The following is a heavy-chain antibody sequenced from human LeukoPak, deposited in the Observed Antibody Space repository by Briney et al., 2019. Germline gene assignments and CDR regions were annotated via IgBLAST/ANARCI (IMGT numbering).Heavy chain of an antibody. V-gene: IGHV3-48*03. CDR1: GFTFSSYE. J-gene: IGHJ4*02. D-gene: IGHD3-22*01. Sequence: PGGSLRLSCAASGFTFSSYEMNWVRQAPGKGLEWVSYISSSGSTIYYADSVKGGFTISRDNAKNSLYLQMNSLRAEDTAVYYCARGYPDSSGYHYWGQGTLVTVSS. CDR2: ISSSGSTI. CDR3: ARGYPDSSGYHY.